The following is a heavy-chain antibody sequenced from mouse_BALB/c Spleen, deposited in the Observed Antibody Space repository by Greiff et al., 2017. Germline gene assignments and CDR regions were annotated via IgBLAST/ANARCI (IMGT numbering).Heavy chain of an antibody. Sequence: EVQLVESGGGLVKPGGSLKLSCAASGFTFSSYAMSWVRQTPEKRLEWVASISSGGSTYYPDSVKGRFTISRDNARNILYLQMSSLRSEDTAMYYCARESYGSSYGWYFDVWGAGTTVTVSS. CDR1: GFTFSSYA. CDR2: ISSGGST. D-gene: IGHD1-1*01. J-gene: IGHJ1*01. CDR3: ARESYGSSYGWYFDV. V-gene: IGHV5-6-5*01.